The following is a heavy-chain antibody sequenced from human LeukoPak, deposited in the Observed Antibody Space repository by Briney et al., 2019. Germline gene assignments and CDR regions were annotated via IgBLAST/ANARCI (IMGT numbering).Heavy chain of an antibody. V-gene: IGHV4-61*02. Sequence: SQTLSLTCTVSGGSISSGSYYGSWIRQPAGKGLEWIGRIYNSGSTNYNPSLKIRVTISVDTSKNQFSLKLSSVTAADTAVYYCARAHDDSSGLRLGAFDIWGQGTMVTVSS. D-gene: IGHD3-22*01. CDR2: IYNSGST. CDR1: GGSISSGSYY. CDR3: ARAHDDSSGLRLGAFDI. J-gene: IGHJ3*02.